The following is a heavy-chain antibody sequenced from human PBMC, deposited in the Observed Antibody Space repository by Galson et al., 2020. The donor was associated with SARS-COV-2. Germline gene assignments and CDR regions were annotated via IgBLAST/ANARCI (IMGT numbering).Heavy chain of an antibody. CDR1: GYIFTNYT. D-gene: IGHD1-26*01. CDR3: ARDTTGSSYQDDSFDV. J-gene: IGHJ3*01. CDR2: IGVHNGNR. V-gene: IGHV1-18*04. Sequence: ASVKVSRKASGYIFTNYTISRVRQAPGHGLESMAWIGVHNGNRRYAEGVQGRLTVTTDTATNTAYMELRSLRSDDTAIYYCARDTTGSSYQDDSFDVWGQGTMVTVSS.